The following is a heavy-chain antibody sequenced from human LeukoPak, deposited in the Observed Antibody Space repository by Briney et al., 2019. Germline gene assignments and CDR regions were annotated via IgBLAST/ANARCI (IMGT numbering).Heavy chain of an antibody. CDR3: ARQRMKITIFGVVTHNWFDP. CDR2: IYHSGST. CDR1: GYSISSGYY. D-gene: IGHD3-3*01. Sequence: SETLSLTCTVSGYSISSGYYWGWIRQPPGKGLEWIGSIYHSGSTYYNPSLKSRVTISVDTSKNQFSLKLSSVTAADTAVYYCARQRMKITIFGVVTHNWFDPWGQGTLVTVSS. V-gene: IGHV4-38-2*02. J-gene: IGHJ5*02.